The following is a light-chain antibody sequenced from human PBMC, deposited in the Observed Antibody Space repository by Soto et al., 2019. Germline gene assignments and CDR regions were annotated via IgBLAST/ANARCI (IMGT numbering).Light chain of an antibody. CDR1: QSVSSY. Sequence: EIVLTQSPATLSLSPGERATLSCRASQSVSSYLAWYQQKPGQAPRLLIYDASNRATGIPARFSGSGSGTDFPLTISSLEPEDFAVYYCHQRSNWPVAFGGGTKVEIK. CDR2: DAS. CDR3: HQRSNWPVA. J-gene: IGKJ4*01. V-gene: IGKV3-11*01.